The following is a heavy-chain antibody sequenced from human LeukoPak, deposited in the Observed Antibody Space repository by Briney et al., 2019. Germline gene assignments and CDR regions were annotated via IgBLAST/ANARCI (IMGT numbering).Heavy chain of an antibody. Sequence: GESLKISCKGSGYSFTSYWIGWVRQMPGKGLEWMGIIYPGDSDTRYSPSFQGQVTISADKSISTAYLQWSSLKASDTAMYYCARRNYCSGTSCYNYFDYWGQGTLVTVSS. CDR3: ARRNYCSGTSCYNYFDY. V-gene: IGHV5-51*01. CDR1: GYSFTSYW. D-gene: IGHD2-2*02. CDR2: IYPGDSDT. J-gene: IGHJ4*02.